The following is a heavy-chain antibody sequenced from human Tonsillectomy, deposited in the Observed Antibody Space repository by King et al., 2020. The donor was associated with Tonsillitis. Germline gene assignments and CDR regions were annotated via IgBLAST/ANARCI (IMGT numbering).Heavy chain of an antibody. CDR3: ARAHIPMMIN. D-gene: IGHD3-22*01. CDR1: GGSISSYY. V-gene: IGHV4-59*01. CDR2: IYFSGST. J-gene: IGHJ4*02. Sequence: VQLQESGPGLVKPSETLSLTCTVSGGSISSYYWSWIRQPPGKGLGWIGYIYFSGSTNYNPSLRSRGTISVDTSKNQFSLRLSSVTAAGTAGYYCARAHIPMMINWGQGTLVTVSS.